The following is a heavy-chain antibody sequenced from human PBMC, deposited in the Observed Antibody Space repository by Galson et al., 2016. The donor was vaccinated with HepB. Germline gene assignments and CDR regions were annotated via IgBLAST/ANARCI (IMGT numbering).Heavy chain of an antibody. CDR2: ISGYNGDT. D-gene: IGHD1-14*01. Sequence: SVKVSCKASSYTFSNYGVSWVRQAPGQGLECLGWISGYNGDTNYAPNFRARFTMTTDTSTNTANMELKNLASDDMAVYYCARDAGTGIDYWGQGTLVTVSS. CDR1: SYTFSNYG. CDR3: ARDAGTGIDY. V-gene: IGHV1-18*03. J-gene: IGHJ4*02.